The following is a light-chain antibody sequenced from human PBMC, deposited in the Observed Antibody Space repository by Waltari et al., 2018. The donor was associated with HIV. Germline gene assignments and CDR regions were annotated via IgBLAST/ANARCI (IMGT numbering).Light chain of an antibody. CDR3: AAWDASLGGVV. J-gene: IGLJ2*01. Sequence: QSVLTQPPSASGTPGQRVAISCSGSSSNIGRYFVYWYQQLPGTAPKLLIFSNFQRPSEVPDRFSGSKSGTAASLAISGLRSEDEADYYWAAWDASLGGVVFGGGTTLTVL. CDR1: SSNIGRYF. V-gene: IGLV1-47*02. CDR2: SNF.